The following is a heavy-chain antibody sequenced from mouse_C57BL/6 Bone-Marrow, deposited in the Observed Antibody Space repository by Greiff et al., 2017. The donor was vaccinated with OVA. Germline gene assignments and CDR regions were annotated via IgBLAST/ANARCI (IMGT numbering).Heavy chain of an antibody. CDR2: IDPETGGT. V-gene: IGHV1-15*01. CDR1: GYTFTDYE. Sequence: QVHVKQSGAELVRPGASVTLSCKASGYTFTDYEMHWVKQTPVHGLEWIGAIDPETGGTAYNQKFKGKAILTADKSSSTAYMELRSLTSEDSAVYYCTRNSSGPFFAYWGQGTLVTVSA. J-gene: IGHJ3*01. D-gene: IGHD3-2*02. CDR3: TRNSSGPFFAY.